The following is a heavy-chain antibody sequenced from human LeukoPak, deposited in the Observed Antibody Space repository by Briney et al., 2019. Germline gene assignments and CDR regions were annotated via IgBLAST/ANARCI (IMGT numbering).Heavy chain of an antibody. V-gene: IGHV4-34*01. J-gene: IGHJ4*02. D-gene: IGHD3-16*01. CDR1: GGSFSGYY. CDR3: ARKGLRRRFDC. CDR2: INHSGST. Sequence: PSETLSLTCAVYGGSFSGYYWSWIRQPPGKGLEWIGEINHSGSTNYNPSLKSRVTISVDTSKNQFSLKLSSVTAADTAVYYCARKGLRRRFDCWGQGTLATVSS.